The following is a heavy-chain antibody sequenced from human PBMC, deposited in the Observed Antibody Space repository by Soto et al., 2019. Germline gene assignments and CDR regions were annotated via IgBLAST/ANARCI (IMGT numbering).Heavy chain of an antibody. CDR2: IYSSGST. CDR3: ARFVRSCSGTTCYTRADV. D-gene: IGHD2-2*02. Sequence: QVQLQESGPGLVKPSETLSLTCTLSGGSVSSDTHYWSWIRQPPGKRPEWIGFIYSSGSTNYNPPLQRRVSLSVDTSKNQFSLKLRSVIVADTAVYHCARFVRSCSGTTCYTRADVWGQGTTVTVSS. V-gene: IGHV4-61*01. CDR1: GGSVSSDTHY. J-gene: IGHJ6*02.